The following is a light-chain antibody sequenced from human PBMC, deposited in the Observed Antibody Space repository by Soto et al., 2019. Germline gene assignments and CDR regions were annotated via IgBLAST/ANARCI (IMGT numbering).Light chain of an antibody. CDR1: GSDVGGYTY. CDR3: CSSTSSNTYV. CDR2: DVS. V-gene: IGLV2-14*01. Sequence: QSVLAQPASMSGSPGQSITISCTGTGSDVGGYTYVSWYQQHPGKAPKLMIYDVSYRPSGVSNRFSGSKSGNTASLTISGLQAEDEADYYCCSSTSSNTYVFGTGTKVTVL. J-gene: IGLJ1*01.